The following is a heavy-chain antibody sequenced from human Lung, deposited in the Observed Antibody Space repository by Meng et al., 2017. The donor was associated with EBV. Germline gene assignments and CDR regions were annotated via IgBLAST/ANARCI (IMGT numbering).Heavy chain of an antibody. CDR3: ARDLNGDRGIYFDY. CDR2: IRVGNDET. V-gene: IGHV1-3*01. J-gene: IGHJ4*02. Sequence: HVQLAEYGGEVKKAGASATVSCKTSGYTFTNYVIHWVRQAPGQRLEWMGWIRVGNDETHYSQKFQGRVTISRDTSASTAYTELSSLRSEDTAIYYCARDLNGDRGIYFDYWGQGTLVTVSS. D-gene: IGHD3-10*01. CDR1: GYTFTNYV.